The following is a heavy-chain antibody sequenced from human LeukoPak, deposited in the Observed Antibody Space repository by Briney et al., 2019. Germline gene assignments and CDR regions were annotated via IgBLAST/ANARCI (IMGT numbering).Heavy chain of an antibody. Sequence: PGGSLRLSCAASGFTFSSYRMHWVRQGPGKGLEWVAVIWYDGTNKYYADSVKGRFTISRDNSKNTLYLQMNSLRAEYTSVYYCAKDTSSPIFGVAYYFGSWGQGTLVSVSS. D-gene: IGHD3-3*01. CDR1: GFTFSSYR. J-gene: IGHJ4*02. V-gene: IGHV3-33*06. CDR2: IWYDGTNK. CDR3: AKDTSSPIFGVAYYFGS.